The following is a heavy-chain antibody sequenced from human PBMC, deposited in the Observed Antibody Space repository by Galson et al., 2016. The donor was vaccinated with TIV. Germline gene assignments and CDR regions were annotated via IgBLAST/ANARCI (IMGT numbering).Heavy chain of an antibody. D-gene: IGHD3-3*01. CDR1: GFTFSSYG. CDR2: IWYDGSKK. CDR3: ARVVTIFGVVIPYNGMDV. V-gene: IGHV3-33*01. J-gene: IGHJ6*02. Sequence: SLRLSCAASGFTFSSYGMHWVRQAPGKGLEWVAVIWYDGSKKYYGDSVKGRFTISRDNSKNTLYLQMNSLRAEDTAVYYCARVVTIFGVVIPYNGMDVRGQGTLVTVSS.